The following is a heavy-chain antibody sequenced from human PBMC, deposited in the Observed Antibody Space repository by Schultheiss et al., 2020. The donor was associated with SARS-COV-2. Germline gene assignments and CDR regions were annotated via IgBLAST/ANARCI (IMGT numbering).Heavy chain of an antibody. J-gene: IGHJ4*02. D-gene: IGHD4-17*01. CDR1: GFTVSSNY. CDR2: IKQYGSEK. V-gene: IGHV3-7*01. CDR3: ARGQTTVTRKHHDY. Sequence: GGSLRLSCAASGFTVSSNYMSWVRQAPGKGLEWVANIKQYGSEKYYVDSVKGRFTISRDNAKNSLYLQMNSLRAEDTAVYYCARGQTTVTRKHHDYWGQGTLVTVSS.